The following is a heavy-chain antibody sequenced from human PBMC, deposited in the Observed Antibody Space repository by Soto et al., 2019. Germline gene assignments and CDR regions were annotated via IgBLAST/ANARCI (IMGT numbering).Heavy chain of an antibody. CDR2: IYPGDYET. CDR1: GYTFSNFW. D-gene: IGHD6-13*01. V-gene: IGHV5-51*01. J-gene: IGHJ4*02. Sequence: GESLKISCQCSGYTFSNFWIAWVRQLPGKGLEGMGIIYPGDYETRYSPSFHGKVTISADRSIGTAYLQWSSLEASDSAFYFCARSPRSSPYLDYWGQGALVTVSS. CDR3: ARSPRSSPYLDY.